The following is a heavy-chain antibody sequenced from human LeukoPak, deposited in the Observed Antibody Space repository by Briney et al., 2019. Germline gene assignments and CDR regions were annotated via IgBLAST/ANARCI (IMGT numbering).Heavy chain of an antibody. J-gene: IGHJ3*02. D-gene: IGHD3-22*01. CDR3: ARRGKPPLLTYYYDSSGYRNRAFDI. CDR2: INHSGST. V-gene: IGHV4-34*01. CDR1: GGSFSGYY. Sequence: SETLSLTCAVYGGSFSGYYWSWIRQPPGKGLEWIGEINHSGSTNYNPSLKSRVTISVDTSKNQFSLKLSSVTAADTAVYYCARRGKPPLLTYYYDSSGYRNRAFDIWGQGTMVTVSS.